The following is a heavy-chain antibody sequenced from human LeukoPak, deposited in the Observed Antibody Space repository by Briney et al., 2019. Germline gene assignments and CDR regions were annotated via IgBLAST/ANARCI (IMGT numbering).Heavy chain of an antibody. V-gene: IGHV3-53*01. CDR2: IYSGGST. CDR3: SRVFGSGWYRDAFDI. D-gene: IGHD6-19*01. Sequence: GGSLRLSCAASGFTVSSNHMSWVRQAPGKGLEWVAVIYSGGSTYYADSVKGRFTISRDNSKNTLYLQMNSLRAEDTAVYYWSRVFGSGWYRDAFDIWGQGTMVTVSS. J-gene: IGHJ3*02. CDR1: GFTVSSNH.